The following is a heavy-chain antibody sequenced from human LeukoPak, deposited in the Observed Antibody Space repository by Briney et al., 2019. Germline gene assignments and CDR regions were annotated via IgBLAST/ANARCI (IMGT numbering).Heavy chain of an antibody. J-gene: IGHJ4*02. V-gene: IGHV3-7*01. Sequence: GGSLRLFCAASGFTFSSYWLSWVRQAPGKGLEWVANIKQDGSVEYYVDSLKGRFTISRDNAKNSLYLQMNSLRGEDTAVYYCARAPRPGLWSGYCEFWGQGTLVTVSS. CDR1: GFTFSSYW. D-gene: IGHD3-3*01. CDR3: ARAPRPGLWSGYCEF. CDR2: IKQDGSVE.